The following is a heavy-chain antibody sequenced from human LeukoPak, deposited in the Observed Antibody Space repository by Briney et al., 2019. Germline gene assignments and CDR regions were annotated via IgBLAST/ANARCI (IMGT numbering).Heavy chain of an antibody. V-gene: IGHV3-21*01. CDR3: ARDRDDAFDI. CDR1: GFTFSSYS. J-gene: IGHJ3*02. CDR2: ISSSSSYI. Sequence: GGSLRLSCAASGFTFSSYSMNWVRQAPGKGLEWVSSISSSSSYIYYADSVRGRFTISRDNAKNSLYLQMNSLRAEDTAVYYCARDRDDAFDIWGQGTMVTVSS.